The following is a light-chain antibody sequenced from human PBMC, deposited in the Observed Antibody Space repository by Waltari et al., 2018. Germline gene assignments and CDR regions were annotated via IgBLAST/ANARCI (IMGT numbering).Light chain of an antibody. CDR3: DSKSSSSPHV. CDR2: DVS. J-gene: IGLJ1*01. Sequence: QSALTQPASVSGSPGQSITVSCTGTSSDIGTYNYFSWYQQHPGKAPNLMIYDVSSRPSGVSNRFSGSKSGNTASLTISGLQAEDEADYYCDSKSSSSPHVFGTGTKVTVL. CDR1: SSDIGTYNY. V-gene: IGLV2-14*03.